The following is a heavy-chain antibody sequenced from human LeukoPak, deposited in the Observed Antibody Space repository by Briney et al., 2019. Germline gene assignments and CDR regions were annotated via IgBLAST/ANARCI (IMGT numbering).Heavy chain of an antibody. Sequence: ASVKVSCKASGYTFTSYGISWVRQAPGQGLEWMGWISAYNGNTNYAQKLQGRVTMTTDTSTSTAYMELRSLRSDDTAVYYCARAPPPVYYDSSGEYYYYYHYMDVWGKGTTVTISS. CDR1: GYTFTSYG. CDR3: ARAPPPVYYDSSGEYYYYYHYMDV. J-gene: IGHJ6*03. CDR2: ISAYNGNT. V-gene: IGHV1-18*01. D-gene: IGHD3-22*01.